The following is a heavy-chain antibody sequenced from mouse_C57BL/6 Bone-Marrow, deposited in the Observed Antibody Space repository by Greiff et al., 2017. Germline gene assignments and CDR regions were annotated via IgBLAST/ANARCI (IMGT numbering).Heavy chain of an antibody. CDR1: GYTFTDYE. D-gene: IGHD6-5*01. V-gene: IGHV1-15*01. CDR3: TRFLFLAMDY. Sequence: VQLQQSGAELVRPGASVTLSCKASGYTFTDYEMHWVKPTPVHGLEWIGAIDPETGGTAYNQKFKGKAILTADKSSSTAYMELRSLTSEDSAVYYCTRFLFLAMDYWGQGTSVTVSS. CDR2: IDPETGGT. J-gene: IGHJ4*01.